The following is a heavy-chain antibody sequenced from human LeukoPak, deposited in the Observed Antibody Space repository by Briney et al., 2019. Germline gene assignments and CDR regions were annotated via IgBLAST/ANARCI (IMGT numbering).Heavy chain of an antibody. D-gene: IGHD6-19*01. J-gene: IGHJ6*04. CDR3: AKGYSSGWYYSGMDV. Sequence: SGGSLRLSCVASGFTFSNYGMNWVRQAPGKGLEWVSVISGSGGTTYYADSVKGRFTISRDNSKNALFLQMNSLRAEDTAIYYCAKGYSSGWYYSGMDVRGKGTTVTVSS. V-gene: IGHV3-23*01. CDR1: GFTFSNYG. CDR2: ISGSGGTT.